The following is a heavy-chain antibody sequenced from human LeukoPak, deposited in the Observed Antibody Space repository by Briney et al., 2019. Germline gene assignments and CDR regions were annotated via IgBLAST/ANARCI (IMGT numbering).Heavy chain of an antibody. Sequence: SETLSLTCTVSGGSISSYYWSWIRQPPGKGLEWIGYIYYSGSTNYNPSLKSRVTISVDTSKNQFSLKLSSVTAADTAVYYCARGVSIAARRCDYWGQGTLVTVSS. V-gene: IGHV4-59*12. J-gene: IGHJ4*02. CDR1: GGSISSYY. D-gene: IGHD6-6*01. CDR2: IYYSGST. CDR3: ARGVSIAARRCDY.